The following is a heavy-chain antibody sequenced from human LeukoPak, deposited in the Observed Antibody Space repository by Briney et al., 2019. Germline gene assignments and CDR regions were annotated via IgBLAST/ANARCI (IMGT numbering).Heavy chain of an antibody. J-gene: IGHJ4*02. V-gene: IGHV4-59*01. CDR1: GGSISNKY. CDR3: ARERRASGGYYLDY. CDR2: IYYSGNT. Sequence: SETLSLTCTVSGGSISNKYWSWIRQPPGKGLEWIGYIYYSGNTNYNPSLKSRVTILVDTSKNQVSLKLSSVTAADTAVYFCARERRASGGYYLDYRGQGTLVTVSS. D-gene: IGHD1-26*01.